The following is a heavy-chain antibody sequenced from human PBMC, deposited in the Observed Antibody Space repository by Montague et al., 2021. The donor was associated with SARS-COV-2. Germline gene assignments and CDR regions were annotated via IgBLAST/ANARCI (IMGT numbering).Heavy chain of an antibody. CDR2: KFDSGST. Sequence: SETLSLTCTVSNXSVSRGYYWGWSRQFPGNGLEWIGFKFDSGSTYYNPSRQSRVITSVDTSKNQVSLKLRSVSAADTAVYYCARGVVGPTVLFLEYWGQGILVAVSS. CDR3: ARGVVGPTVLFLEY. CDR1: NXSVSRGYY. J-gene: IGHJ4*02. D-gene: IGHD1-26*01. V-gene: IGHV4-38-2*02.